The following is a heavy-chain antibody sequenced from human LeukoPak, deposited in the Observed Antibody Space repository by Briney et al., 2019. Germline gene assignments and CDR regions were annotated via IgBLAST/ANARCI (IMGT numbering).Heavy chain of an antibody. J-gene: IGHJ4*02. CDR2: ISGSGGST. CDR3: ARPHQYSSGWYQGGYYFDY. V-gene: IGHV3-23*01. Sequence: GGTLRLSCAASGFTFSSYGMSWVRQAPGKGLEWVSAISGSGGSTYYADSVKGRFTISRDNSKNTLYLQMNSLRAEDTAVYYCARPHQYSSGWYQGGYYFDYWGQGTLVTVSS. CDR1: GFTFSSYG. D-gene: IGHD6-19*01.